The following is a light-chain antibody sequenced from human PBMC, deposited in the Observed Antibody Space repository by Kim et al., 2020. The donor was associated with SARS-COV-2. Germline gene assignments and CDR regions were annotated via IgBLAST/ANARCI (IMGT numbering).Light chain of an antibody. J-gene: IGLJ3*02. CDR3: GSRDTSGDQWM. CDR2: GKN. CDR1: SLRSYY. Sequence: SSELTQDSAVSVALGQTVTIPCQGDSLRSYYTSWYQQKPGQAPVLIVYGKNSRPSGIPDRFSGSFSGNTASLTITGAQAADEADYYCGSRDTSGDQWMFG. V-gene: IGLV3-19*01.